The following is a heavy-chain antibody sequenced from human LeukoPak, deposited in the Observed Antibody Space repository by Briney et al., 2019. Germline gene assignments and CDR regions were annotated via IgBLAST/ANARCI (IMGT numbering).Heavy chain of an antibody. CDR1: CGSFSGYY. CDR3: ARRTTVTIPFGY. D-gene: IGHD4-11*01. J-gene: IGHJ4*02. CDR2: INHSGST. Sequence: SETLSLTCAVYCGSFSGYYWSWIRQPPGKGLEWIGEINHSGSTNYNPALKSRVTISVDKSKNQFSLKLSSVTAADTAVFYCARRTTVTIPFGYWGQGTLVTVSS. V-gene: IGHV4-34*01.